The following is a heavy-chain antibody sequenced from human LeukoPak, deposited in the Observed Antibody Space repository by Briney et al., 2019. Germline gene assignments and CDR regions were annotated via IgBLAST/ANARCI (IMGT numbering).Heavy chain of an antibody. J-gene: IGHJ6*03. Sequence: SETLSLTCTVSGGSISSSSYYWGWIRQPPGKGLEWIGSIYYSGSIYYNPSLKSRVTISVDTSKNQFSLKLSSVTAADTAVYYCARALYCSSTSCNYYYMDVWGKGTTVTISS. CDR3: ARALYCSSTSCNYYYMDV. V-gene: IGHV4-39*07. CDR2: IYYSGSI. D-gene: IGHD2-2*01. CDR1: GGSISSSSYY.